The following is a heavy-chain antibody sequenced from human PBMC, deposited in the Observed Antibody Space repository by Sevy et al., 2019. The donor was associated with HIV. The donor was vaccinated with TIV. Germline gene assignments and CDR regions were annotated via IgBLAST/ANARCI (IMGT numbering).Heavy chain of an antibody. Sequence: GGSLRLSCAASGFTFSSYAIHWVRQAPGKGLEWVAFISYDGSNKYYADSVKGGFTISRDNSKKTLYLQMNSLGAEDTAVYYCARDQHDYAGNLRTGWFDPWGQGTLVTVSS. D-gene: IGHD4-17*01. V-gene: IGHV3-30-3*01. CDR3: ARDQHDYAGNLRTGWFDP. J-gene: IGHJ5*02. CDR1: GFTFSSYA. CDR2: ISYDGSNK.